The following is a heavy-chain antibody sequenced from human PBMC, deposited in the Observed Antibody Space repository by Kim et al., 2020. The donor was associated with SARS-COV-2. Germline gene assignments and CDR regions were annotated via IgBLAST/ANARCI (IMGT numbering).Heavy chain of an antibody. J-gene: IGHJ6*02. Sequence: GGSLRLSCAASGFTFSSCAIHWVRQAPGKGLEWVAVISYDGSNKNYADSVKGRFTISRDNSKNTLYLQMNSLRAEDTALYYCARDPRSRLRELTYSYYGMVIWGQGTTVTVSS. D-gene: IGHD1-7*01. V-gene: IGHV3-30-3*01. CDR1: GFTFSSCA. CDR3: ARDPRSRLRELTYSYYGMVI. CDR2: ISYDGSNK.